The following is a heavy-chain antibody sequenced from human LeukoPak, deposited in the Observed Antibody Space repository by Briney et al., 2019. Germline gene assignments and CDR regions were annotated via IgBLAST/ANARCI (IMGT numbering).Heavy chain of an antibody. CDR2: ISSSSSYI. Sequence: KPGGSLRLSCAASGFTFGSYSMNWVRQAPGKGLEWVSSISSSSSYIYYADSVKGRFTISRDNAKNSLYLQMNSLRAEDTAVYYCARGDSSGYKGVTFDYWGQGTLVTVSS. CDR1: GFTFGSYS. CDR3: ARGDSSGYKGVTFDY. D-gene: IGHD3-22*01. V-gene: IGHV3-21*01. J-gene: IGHJ4*02.